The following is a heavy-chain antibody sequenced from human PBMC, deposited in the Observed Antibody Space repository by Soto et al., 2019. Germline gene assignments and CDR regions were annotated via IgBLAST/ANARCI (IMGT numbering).Heavy chain of an antibody. V-gene: IGHV3-7*01. J-gene: IGHJ6*02. CDR1: GFTFSSYW. D-gene: IGHD3-3*01. CDR2: IKQDGSEK. Sequence: GGSLRLSCAASGFTFSSYWMSWIRQAPGKGLEWVANIKQDGSEKYYVDSVKGRFTISRDNAKNSLYLQMNSLRAEDTAVYYCARVLRFLEWFPHDYGMDVWGQGTTVTVSS. CDR3: ARVLRFLEWFPHDYGMDV.